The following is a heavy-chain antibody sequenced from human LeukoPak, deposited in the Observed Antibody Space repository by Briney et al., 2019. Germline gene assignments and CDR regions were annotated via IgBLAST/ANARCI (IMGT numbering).Heavy chain of an antibody. CDR3: AKSREPPHFYYYYYYVDV. Sequence: SEPLSLTSTFSGGSASSGSYYWSWIRQPPGKGLEWIRHTDYSGSTNYNPSLKSRVTISVDTSKNQFSLKLSSVTAADTAVHYCAKSREPPHFYYYYYYVDVWGKGTTVTVSS. V-gene: IGHV4-61*01. D-gene: IGHD1-26*01. J-gene: IGHJ6*03. CDR1: GGSASSGSYY. CDR2: TDYSGST.